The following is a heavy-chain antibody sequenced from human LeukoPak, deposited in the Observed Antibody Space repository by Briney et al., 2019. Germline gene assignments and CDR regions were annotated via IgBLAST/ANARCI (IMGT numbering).Heavy chain of an antibody. CDR3: ATLLATGVY. CDR1: GGSFSGYY. J-gene: IGHJ4*02. Sequence: PSETLSLTCAVYGGSFSGYYWSWIRQPPGKGLEWIGEINHSGSTNYNPSLKSRVTISVDTSKNQFSLKLSSVTAADTAVYYCATLLATGVYWGQGTLVTVSS. V-gene: IGHV4-34*01. CDR2: INHSGST. D-gene: IGHD5-12*01.